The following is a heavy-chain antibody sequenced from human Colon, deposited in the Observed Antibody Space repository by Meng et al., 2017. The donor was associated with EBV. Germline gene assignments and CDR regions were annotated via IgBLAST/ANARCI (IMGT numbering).Heavy chain of an antibody. Sequence: QFSESGPDLGRPSETLPLTCPVPSDSITNQYWWAWVRQPPWKGLGWIGEIPHRGSSAYNPSLKSRVSMSIDKSKHQFSLKLTSVTAADTAVYHCLRGSGGSVWGQGTLVTVSS. J-gene: IGHJ1*01. V-gene: IGHV4-4*02. D-gene: IGHD3-10*01. CDR2: IPHRGSS. CDR1: SDSITNQYW. CDR3: LRGSGGSV.